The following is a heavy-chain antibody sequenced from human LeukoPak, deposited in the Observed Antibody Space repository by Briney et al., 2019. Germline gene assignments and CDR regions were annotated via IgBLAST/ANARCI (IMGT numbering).Heavy chain of an antibody. V-gene: IGHV3-30*12. D-gene: IGHD3-10*01. CDR2: ISDDGSNK. Sequence: GGSLRLSCATSGFSLSRNGMHWVRQAPGQGLEWVAVISDDGSNKYYADSVKGRFTISRDNAKNSLHLQMNSLRAEDTAVYYCAREGSGSYFRWFDPWGQGTLVTVSS. CDR3: AREGSGSYFRWFDP. J-gene: IGHJ5*02. CDR1: GFSLSRNG.